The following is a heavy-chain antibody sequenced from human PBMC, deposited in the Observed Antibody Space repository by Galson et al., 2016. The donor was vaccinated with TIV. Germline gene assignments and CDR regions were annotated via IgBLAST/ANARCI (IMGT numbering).Heavy chain of an antibody. V-gene: IGHV3-48*04. CDR2: ITYTSATI. Sequence: SLRLSCAASGFTFSSWHMDWVRQAPGEGLEWISFITYTSATIYYADSVKGRFTVSRDNAKNSLYLQMNSLRADDTAVYYCARPGNYDVDRRCAFDLWGQGTMVTVSP. J-gene: IGHJ3*01. CDR1: GFTFSSWH. D-gene: IGHD5-12*01. CDR3: ARPGNYDVDRRCAFDL.